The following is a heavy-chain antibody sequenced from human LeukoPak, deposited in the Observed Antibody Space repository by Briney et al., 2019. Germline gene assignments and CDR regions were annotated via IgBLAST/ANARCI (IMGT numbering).Heavy chain of an antibody. J-gene: IGHJ4*02. CDR1: GFTFSSYA. CDR2: IWYDGSNK. D-gene: IGHD3-9*01. V-gene: IGHV3-30*04. CDR3: ARSQSHYDILTGYLGSFDY. Sequence: GGSLRLSCAASGFTFSSYAMHWVRQAPGKGLEWVAVIWYDGSNKYYADSVKGRFTISRDNAKNSLYLQMNSLRAEDTAVYYCARSQSHYDILTGYLGSFDYWGQGTLVTVSS.